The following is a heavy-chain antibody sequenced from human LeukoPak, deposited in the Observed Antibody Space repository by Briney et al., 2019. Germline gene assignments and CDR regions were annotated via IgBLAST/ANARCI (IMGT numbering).Heavy chain of an antibody. CDR3: ATQATSGWHFS. D-gene: IGHD6-19*01. CDR1: GYTFTGYY. Sequence: ASVKVSCKASGYTFTGYYMHWVRQAPGQGPEWMGWIDPNSGGTNYAQKFQGRVTMTRDTSLSTVYMELSRLRSDDTAVYYCATQATSGWHFSWGQGTLVTVSS. J-gene: IGHJ5*02. CDR2: IDPNSGGT. V-gene: IGHV1-2*02.